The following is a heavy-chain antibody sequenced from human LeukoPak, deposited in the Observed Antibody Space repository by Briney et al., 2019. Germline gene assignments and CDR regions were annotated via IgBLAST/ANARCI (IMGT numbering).Heavy chain of an antibody. CDR1: GFTFSDYY. CDR3: ARRKKSSYCSSTSCYGPGQFDP. V-gene: IGHV3-11*01. CDR2: ISSSGSTI. D-gene: IGHD2-2*01. J-gene: IGHJ5*02. Sequence: PGGSLRLSCAASGFTFSDYYMSWIRQAPGKGLEWVSYISSSGSTIYYADSVKGRFTISRDNAKNSLYLQMNSLRAEDTAVYYCARRKKSSYCSSTSCYGPGQFDPWGQGTLVTVSS.